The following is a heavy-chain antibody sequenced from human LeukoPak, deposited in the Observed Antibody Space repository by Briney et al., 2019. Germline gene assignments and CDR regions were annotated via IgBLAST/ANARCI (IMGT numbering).Heavy chain of an antibody. CDR2: IIPIFGTA. J-gene: IGHJ5*02. D-gene: IGHD1-14*01. CDR3: ASDIEPGWFDP. Sequence: WASVKVSCKASGGTFSSYAISWMRQAPGQGLEWMGGIIPIFGTANYAQKFQGRVTITADESTSTAYMELSSLRSEDTAVYYCASDIEPGWFDPWGQGTLVTVSS. CDR1: GGTFSSYA. V-gene: IGHV1-69*13.